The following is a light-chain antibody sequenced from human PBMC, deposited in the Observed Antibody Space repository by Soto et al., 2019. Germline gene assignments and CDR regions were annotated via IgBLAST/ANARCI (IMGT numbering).Light chain of an antibody. CDR2: AAS. CDR1: QNINFF. Sequence: DIQMTQSPSSLSASVGDRVTITCRASQNINFFLNWYQEKPGKAPKLLIYAASSLPSGVPSRFSGSGSGTDFTLTISSLQSEDVATYYCQQSYSSPVTFGQGTRLGIK. CDR3: QQSYSSPVT. J-gene: IGKJ5*01. V-gene: IGKV1-39*01.